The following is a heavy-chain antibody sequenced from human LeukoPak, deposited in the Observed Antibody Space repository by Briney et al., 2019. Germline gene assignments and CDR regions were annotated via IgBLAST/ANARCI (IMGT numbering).Heavy chain of an antibody. CDR3: AFSSYYLQGNYYYMDV. V-gene: IGHV1-2*02. CDR2: INPNSGGT. Sequence: ASVKVSCKASGYTFTGYYMHWVRQAPGQGLEWRGWINPNSGGTNYAQKFQGRVTMTRDTSISTAYMELSRLRSDDTAVYYCAFSSYYLQGNYYYMDVWGKGTTVTVSS. D-gene: IGHD1-26*01. CDR1: GYTFTGYY. J-gene: IGHJ6*03.